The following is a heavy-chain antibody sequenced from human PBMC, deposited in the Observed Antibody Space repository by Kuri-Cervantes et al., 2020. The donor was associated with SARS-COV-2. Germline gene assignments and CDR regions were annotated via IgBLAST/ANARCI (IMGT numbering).Heavy chain of an antibody. CDR2: IIPILGTA. Sequence: SVKVSCKASGYTFTGYYMHWVRQAPGQGLEWMGRIIPILGTANYAQKFQGRVTITADKSTSTAYMELSSLRSEDTAVYYCATTFGGWFDPWGQGTLVTVSS. V-gene: IGHV1-69*08. J-gene: IGHJ5*02. CDR3: ATTFGGWFDP. D-gene: IGHD1-1*01. CDR1: GYTFTGYY.